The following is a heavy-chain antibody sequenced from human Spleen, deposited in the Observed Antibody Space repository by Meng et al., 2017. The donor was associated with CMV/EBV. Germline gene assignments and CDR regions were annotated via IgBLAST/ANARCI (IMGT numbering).Heavy chain of an antibody. CDR2: IYYSGST. D-gene: IGHD3-16*01. CDR1: GGSISSADYY. Sequence: VSGGSISSADYYWSWLRQPPGKGLEWIGFIYYSGSTYYNPSLKSRVTLSLDTSKNQFSLKLSSVTAADTAVYYCARGRRWGYYFDYWGQGMLVTVSS. J-gene: IGHJ4*02. V-gene: IGHV4-30-4*08. CDR3: ARGRRWGYYFDY.